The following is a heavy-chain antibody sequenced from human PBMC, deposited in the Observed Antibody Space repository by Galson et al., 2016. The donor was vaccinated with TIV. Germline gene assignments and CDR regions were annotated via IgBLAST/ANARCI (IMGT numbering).Heavy chain of an antibody. J-gene: IGHJ3*01. D-gene: IGHD4/OR15-4a*01. CDR1: GFSLSTNGMR. Sequence: PALVKPTQTLTLTCTFSGFSLSTNGMRVSWIRLPPGKALEWLARIDGDDDKFYSASLKTRLTISKDTSKNQVVLTMTNMDPVDTATYYCARMPFCSGIWCYLREAFDVWGQGTMVTVSS. V-gene: IGHV2-70*04. CDR2: IDGDDDK. CDR3: ARMPFCSGIWCYLREAFDV.